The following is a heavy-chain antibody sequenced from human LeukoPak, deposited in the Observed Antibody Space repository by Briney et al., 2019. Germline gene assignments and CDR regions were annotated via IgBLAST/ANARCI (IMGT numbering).Heavy chain of an antibody. Sequence: GAADKVSRKACRGTLRSYAISWVRPAPRQGREGMGGIIPIFGTANYAQQFRGRVTNTADQSTSTAYMELSSLRSEDTAVYYCASVAYVYVWGSYRSPLDYWGQGSLVTVSS. V-gene: IGHV1-69*01. CDR1: RGTLRSYA. CDR2: IIPIFGTA. CDR3: ASVAYVYVWGSYRSPLDY. D-gene: IGHD3-16*02. J-gene: IGHJ4*02.